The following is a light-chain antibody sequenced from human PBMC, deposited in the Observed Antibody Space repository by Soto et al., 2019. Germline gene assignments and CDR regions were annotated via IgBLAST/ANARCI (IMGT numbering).Light chain of an antibody. CDR1: QIIGSW. V-gene: IGKV1-5*01. CDR3: QQSYSPPRT. J-gene: IGKJ2*01. Sequence: DIQMTQSPSTLSASLGDRVTITCRASQIIGSWLAWYQQKPGKVPKLLIFQASNLESGVPSRFSGGGSGTAFTLTISNLQPEDFATYYCQQSYSPPRTFGQGTKLEIK. CDR2: QAS.